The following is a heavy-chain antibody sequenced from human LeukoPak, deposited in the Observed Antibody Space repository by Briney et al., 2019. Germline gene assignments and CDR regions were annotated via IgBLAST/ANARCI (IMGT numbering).Heavy chain of an antibody. J-gene: IGHJ6*03. CDR3: ARGRVSSSSWSSTYYYYFYMDV. V-gene: IGHV4-59*01. D-gene: IGHD6-13*01. CDR2: IDHTGST. Sequence: SETLSLTCTFSGGSISSYYWSWIRQPPGKGLGWIGYIDHTGSTNYNPSLNSRVTISRDTSKNHFSLELSSVTAADTAVYFCARGRVSSSSWSSTYYYYFYMDVWGKGTTVTVSS. CDR1: GGSISSYY.